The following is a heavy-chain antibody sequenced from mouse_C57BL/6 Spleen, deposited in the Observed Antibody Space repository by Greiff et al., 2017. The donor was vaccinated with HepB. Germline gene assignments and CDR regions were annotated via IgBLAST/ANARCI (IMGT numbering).Heavy chain of an antibody. J-gene: IGHJ2*01. D-gene: IGHD2-4*01. CDR2: IYPGDGDT. CDR3: ARNVGLRRDYFDY. V-gene: IGHV1-82*01. Sequence: VQLVESGPELVKPGASVKISCKASGYAFSSSWMNWVKQRPGKGLEWIGRIYPGDGDTNYNGKFKGKATLTADKSSSTAYMQLSSLTSEDSAVYFCARNVGLRRDYFDYWGQGTTLTVSS. CDR1: GYAFSSSW.